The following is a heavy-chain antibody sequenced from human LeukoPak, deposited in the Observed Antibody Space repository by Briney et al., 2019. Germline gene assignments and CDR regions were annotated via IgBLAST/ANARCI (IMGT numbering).Heavy chain of an antibody. J-gene: IGHJ4*02. Sequence: GGSLRLSCAASGFTFSSYAMHWVRQAPGKGLEWVAVISYDGSNKYYADSVKGRFTISRDNSKNTLYLQMNSLRAEDTAVYYCARDLGYSSGTWGQGTLVTVSS. CDR1: GFTFSSYA. D-gene: IGHD6-19*01. CDR3: ARDLGYSSGT. V-gene: IGHV3-30-3*01. CDR2: ISYDGSNK.